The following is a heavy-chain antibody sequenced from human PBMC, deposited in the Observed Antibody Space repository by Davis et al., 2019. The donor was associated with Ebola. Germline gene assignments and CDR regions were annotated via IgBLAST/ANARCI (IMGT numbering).Heavy chain of an antibody. J-gene: IGHJ4*02. CDR3: ARHAPYSSSWPLDY. Sequence: SETLSLTCTVSGGSISSYYWSWIRQPPGKGLEWIGYIYNSGSTNYNPSLKSRVTISVDTSKNQFSLKLSSVTAADTAVYYCARHAPYSSSWPLDYWGQGTLVTVSS. V-gene: IGHV4-59*08. CDR2: IYNSGST. D-gene: IGHD6-13*01. CDR1: GGSISSYY.